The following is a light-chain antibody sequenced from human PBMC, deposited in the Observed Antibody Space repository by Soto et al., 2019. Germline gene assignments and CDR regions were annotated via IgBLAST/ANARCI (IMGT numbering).Light chain of an antibody. CDR3: EVWDDSLNGRV. CDR1: SSNIGSNS. CDR2: SNN. J-gene: IGLJ1*01. Sequence: QSVLTQPPSASGTPGQRVTISCSGGSSNIGSNSVNWYQQLPGSAPRLLIYSNNQRPSGVPDRFSGSKSDTSASLAISGLQSEDEADYYCEVWDDSLNGRVFGIGTKLTVL. V-gene: IGLV1-44*01.